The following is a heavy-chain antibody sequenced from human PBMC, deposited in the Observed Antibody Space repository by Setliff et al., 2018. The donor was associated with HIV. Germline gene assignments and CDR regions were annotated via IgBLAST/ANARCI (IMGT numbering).Heavy chain of an antibody. CDR1: GFSFSTSA. CDR2: ISYDGSII. J-gene: IGHJ4*02. CDR3: VRDRAYCGSTSCDVAVIGNWFGESH. Sequence: PGGSLRLSCAASGFSFSTSAMHWVRQAPGKGLEWVAVISYDGSIIYYADSVKGRFTISRDNSKNTLYLQMSGLRAEDTATFYCVRDRAYCGSTSCDVAVIGNWFGESHWGQGTLVTVSS. V-gene: IGHV3-30*04. D-gene: IGHD3-10*01.